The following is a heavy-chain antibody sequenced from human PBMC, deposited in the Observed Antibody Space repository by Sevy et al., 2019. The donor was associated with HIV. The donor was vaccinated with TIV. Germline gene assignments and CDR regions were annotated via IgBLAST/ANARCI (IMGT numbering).Heavy chain of an antibody. J-gene: IGHJ4*02. CDR1: GFTFSSYE. D-gene: IGHD4-17*01. Sequence: GGSLRLSCTASGFTFSSYEMNWVRQAPGKGLEWVSYISNSGSTIHYSDSVKGRFTISRDKAKNSLYLQMNSLSAEDTAFYYCARDLPPSATTVPHFDYWGRGTLVTVSS. V-gene: IGHV3-48*03. CDR2: ISNSGSTI. CDR3: ARDLPPSATTVPHFDY.